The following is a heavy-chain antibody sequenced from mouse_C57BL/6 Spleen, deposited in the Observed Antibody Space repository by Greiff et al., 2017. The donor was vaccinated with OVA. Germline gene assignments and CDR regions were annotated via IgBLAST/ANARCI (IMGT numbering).Heavy chain of an antibody. Sequence: EVKVVESGPELVKPGASVKISCKASGYSFTDYNMNWVKQSHGTSLEWIGVINPNYGTTSYNQKFKGKATLTVDQSTSTAYMQLNSLTSEDTAVYYCASVITTVDDVWGTGTTVTVSS. CDR2: INPNYGTT. J-gene: IGHJ1*03. CDR3: ASVITTVDDV. V-gene: IGHV1-39*01. CDR1: GYSFTDYN. D-gene: IGHD1-1*01.